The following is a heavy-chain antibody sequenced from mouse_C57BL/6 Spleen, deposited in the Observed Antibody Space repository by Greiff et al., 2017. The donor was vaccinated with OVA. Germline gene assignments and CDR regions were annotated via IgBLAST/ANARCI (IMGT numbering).Heavy chain of an antibody. CDR1: GYTFTSYW. Sequence: VQLQQSGAELVKPGASVKLSCKASGYTFTSYWMHWVKQRPGQGLEWIGMIHPNSGSTNYNEKFKSKATLTVDKSSSTAYMQLSSLTSEDSAVYYCARSRDYYGSSHWYFDVWGTGTTVTVSS. V-gene: IGHV1-64*01. J-gene: IGHJ1*03. CDR3: ARSRDYYGSSHWYFDV. D-gene: IGHD1-1*01. CDR2: IHPNSGST.